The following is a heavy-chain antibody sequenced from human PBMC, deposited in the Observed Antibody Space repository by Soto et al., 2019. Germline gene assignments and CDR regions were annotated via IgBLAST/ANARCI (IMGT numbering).Heavy chain of an antibody. Sequence: QVQLVQSGAEVKKPGASVTVSCKVSGGTFSGTAINWVRQAPGQGHEWRGGIIPMLAITHYAPKFQGRVASTADESTSTAYMQFTSLRSDETAGYHSVRAPHNNWFKLFHWGKGTRVSVSS. CDR3: VRAPHNNWFKLFH. J-gene: IGHJ4*02. CDR1: GGTFSGTA. D-gene: IGHD1-1*01. CDR2: IIPMLAIT. V-gene: IGHV1-69*01.